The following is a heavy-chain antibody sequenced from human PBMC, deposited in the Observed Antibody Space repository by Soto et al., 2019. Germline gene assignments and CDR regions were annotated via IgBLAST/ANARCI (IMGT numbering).Heavy chain of an antibody. D-gene: IGHD3-3*01. CDR3: AKGSTYYDFWSGYYFDY. Sequence: GGSLRLSCAASGFTFSSYAMSWVRQAPGKGLEWVSAISGSGGSTYYADSVKGRFTISRDNSKNTLYLQMNSLRVEDTAVYYCAKGSTYYDFWSGYYFDYWGQGTLVTVSS. V-gene: IGHV3-23*01. J-gene: IGHJ4*02. CDR1: GFTFSSYA. CDR2: ISGSGGST.